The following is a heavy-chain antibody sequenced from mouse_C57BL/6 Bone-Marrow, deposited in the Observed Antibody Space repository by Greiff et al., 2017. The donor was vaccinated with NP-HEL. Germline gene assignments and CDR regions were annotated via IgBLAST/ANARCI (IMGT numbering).Heavy chain of an antibody. CDR2: INPNNGGT. Sequence: VQLQQSGPELVKPGASVKISCKASGYTFTDYYMNWVKQSHGKSLEWIGDINPNNGGTSYNQKFKGKATLTVDKSSSTAYMELRSLTSEDSAVYYCASPLGSKNFDVWGTGTTVTVSS. CDR1: GYTFTDYY. V-gene: IGHV1-26*01. CDR3: ASPLGSKNFDV. D-gene: IGHD1-1*01. J-gene: IGHJ1*03.